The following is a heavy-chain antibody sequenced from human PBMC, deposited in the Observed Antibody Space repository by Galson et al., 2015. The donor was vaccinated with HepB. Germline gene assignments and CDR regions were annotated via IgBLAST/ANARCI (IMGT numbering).Heavy chain of an antibody. CDR3: ARLTTVTNTADY. J-gene: IGHJ4*02. D-gene: IGHD4-17*01. CDR2: ISSSTSSI. Sequence: SLRLSCAASGFTFSSYSMNWVRRAPGKGLEWLSYISSSTSSIYYADSVKGRFTISRDNAKNSLYLHMNSLRAEDTAVYYCARLTTVTNTADYWGQGTLVTISS. CDR1: GFTFSSYS. V-gene: IGHV3-48*04.